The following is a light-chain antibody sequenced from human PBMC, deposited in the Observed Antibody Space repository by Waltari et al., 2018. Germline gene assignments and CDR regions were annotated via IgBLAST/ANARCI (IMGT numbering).Light chain of an antibody. CDR1: SGDVGRYNL. J-gene: IGLJ2*01. Sequence: QSALTQPASVSGSPGQSITISCTGTSGDVGRYNLVSWYQQHPGKAPKPMIYEIYKRPSWISDRFSGSKSGNTASLTISGLQAEDEADYYCSSYAGATLFGGGTKLTVL. V-gene: IGLV2-23*02. CDR2: EIY. CDR3: SSYAGATL.